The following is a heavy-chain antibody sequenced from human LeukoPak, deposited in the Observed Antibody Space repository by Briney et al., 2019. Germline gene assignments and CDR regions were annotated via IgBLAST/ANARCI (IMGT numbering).Heavy chain of an antibody. J-gene: IGHJ6*03. V-gene: IGHV4-39*01. Sequence: SETLSLTCTVSGGSISSTGCYWGWIRQPPGKGLEWIGSIYYSGSTYYNPSLKSRVTMSVDTSKNQFSLKLSSVTAADTAVYYCARSPRSYYYYYMDVWGKGTTVTVSS. CDR3: ARSPRSYYYYYMDV. CDR1: GGSISSTGCY. CDR2: IYYSGST.